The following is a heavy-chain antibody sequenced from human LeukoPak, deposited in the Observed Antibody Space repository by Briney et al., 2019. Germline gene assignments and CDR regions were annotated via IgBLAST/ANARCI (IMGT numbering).Heavy chain of an antibody. V-gene: IGHV4-59*01. CDR3: ARVVSRLGGVYYFDY. CDR1: GGSISSYY. CDR2: IYYSGST. Sequence: PSETLSLTCTVSGGSISSYYWSWIRQPPGKELEWIGYIYYSGSTNYNPSLKSRVTISVDTSKNQFSLKLSSVTAADTAVYYCARVVSRLGGVYYFDYWGQGTLVTVSS. D-gene: IGHD2-21*01. J-gene: IGHJ4*02.